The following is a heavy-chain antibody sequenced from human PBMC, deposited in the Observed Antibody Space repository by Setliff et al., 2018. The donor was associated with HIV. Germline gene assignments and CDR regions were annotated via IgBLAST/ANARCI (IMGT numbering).Heavy chain of an antibody. CDR3: AKGFRPVDTALVSGPTY. D-gene: IGHD5-18*01. Sequence: SLKISCAASGFTFSSYAMSWVRQTPEKGLEWVSIITSGGSTYYADSAKGRFIISRDNSQNTLYLQMNSLRADDTAIYYCAKGFRPVDTALVSGPTYWGQGIQVTVSS. J-gene: IGHJ1*01. V-gene: IGHV3-23*01. CDR1: GFTFSSYA. CDR2: ITSGGST.